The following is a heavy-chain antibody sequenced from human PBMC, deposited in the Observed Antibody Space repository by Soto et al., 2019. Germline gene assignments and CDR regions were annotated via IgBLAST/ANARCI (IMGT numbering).Heavy chain of an antibody. J-gene: IGHJ4*02. CDR1: GFAFNDFA. Sequence: EVHLLESGGDLVLPGGSLRLSCAASGFAFNDFAMSWVRQAPGKGPEWLSTISGSGDKTFHSDSVKGRFDISRDNSNNKMFLQMNSLRAEDTAIHYCAKGASHAPFEKWGRGTLVTVSS. CDR2: ISGSGDKT. CDR3: AKGASHAPFEK. V-gene: IGHV3-23*01.